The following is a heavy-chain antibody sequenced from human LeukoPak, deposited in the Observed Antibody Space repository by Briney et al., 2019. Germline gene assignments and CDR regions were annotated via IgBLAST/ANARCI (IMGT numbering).Heavy chain of an antibody. D-gene: IGHD3-22*01. J-gene: IGHJ4*02. CDR3: ARGEHEGSGYWGYYFDQ. Sequence: SETLSLTCTVSGGSISSGSYCWSWIRQPAGKRLEWIGRIHSSGSTNYNPSPKSRVTISVDTSENHFSMKVTSVTAADTAVYYCARGEHEGSGYWGYYFDQWGQGTLVTVSS. CDR1: GGSISSGSYC. V-gene: IGHV4-61*02. CDR2: IHSSGST.